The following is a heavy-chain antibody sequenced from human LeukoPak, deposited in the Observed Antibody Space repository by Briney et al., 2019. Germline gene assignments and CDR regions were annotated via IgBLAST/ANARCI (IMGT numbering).Heavy chain of an antibody. CDR2: IYYSGST. Sequence: SETLSLTCTVSGGSISSSSYYWGWIRQPPGKGLEWIGSIYYSGSTNYNPSLKSRVTMSVDTSKNQFSLKLSSVTAADTAVYYCAREPYDILTGYYNGLDYWGQGALVTVSS. CDR3: AREPYDILTGYYNGLDY. V-gene: IGHV4-39*07. CDR1: GGSISSSSYY. J-gene: IGHJ4*02. D-gene: IGHD3-9*01.